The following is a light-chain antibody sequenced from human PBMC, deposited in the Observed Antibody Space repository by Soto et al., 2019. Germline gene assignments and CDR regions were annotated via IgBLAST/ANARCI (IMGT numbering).Light chain of an antibody. V-gene: IGKV1-5*03. J-gene: IGKJ3*01. CDR3: QPSNTFLLT. Sequence: DIQVTQSPSTLSASVGDSVTISCRASQIISNWLAWYQQKPGKAPKLLIYKASTLESGVPSRFIGSGSGTDFTLTISSLQPDDFATYSCQPSNTFLLTFGPGTRVDI. CDR2: KAS. CDR1: QIISNW.